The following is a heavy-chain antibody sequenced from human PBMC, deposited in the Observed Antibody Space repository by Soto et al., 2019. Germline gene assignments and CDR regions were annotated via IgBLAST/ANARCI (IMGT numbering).Heavy chain of an antibody. J-gene: IGHJ1*01. CDR2: ISTDASST. CDR1: GFTFSSYW. V-gene: IGHV3-74*01. Sequence: EVQLVESGGGLVQPGGSLRLSCAASGFTFSSYWMHWVRQAPGKGLVWVSSISTDASSTSYADPVKGRFTISRDNPKNPLYLQMNSVRAEDTAVYYCARLPNKSPQNWGQGTLVIVSP. CDR3: ARLPNKSPQN.